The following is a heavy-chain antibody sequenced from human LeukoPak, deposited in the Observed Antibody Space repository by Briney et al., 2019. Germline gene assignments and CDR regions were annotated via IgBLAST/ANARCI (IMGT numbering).Heavy chain of an antibody. D-gene: IGHD2-2*01. CDR1: GFTFSSYW. J-gene: IGHJ6*03. CDR3: ARYDHCSSTSCYPRYYYYMDV. CDR2: INSDGSST. Sequence: PGGSLRLSCAASGFTFSSYWMHWVRQAPGKGLVWVSRINSDGSSTNYADSVKGRFTISRDNAKNTLYLQMNSLRAEDTAVYYCARYDHCSSTSCYPRYYYYMDVWGKGTTVTVSS. V-gene: IGHV3-74*01.